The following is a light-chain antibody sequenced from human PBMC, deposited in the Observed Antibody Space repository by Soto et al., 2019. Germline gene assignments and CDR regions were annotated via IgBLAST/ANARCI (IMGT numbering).Light chain of an antibody. V-gene: IGLV4-69*01. CDR2: LNNDGSH. Sequence: QPVLTQSPSASASLGASVKLTCTLSSGHSSYAIAWHQKQPGKGPRYLMDLNNDGSHTKGDGIPDRFSGSSSGADRYLIISGLQSEDEADYYCQTWGTGFQFFGGGTELTVL. CDR1: SGHSSYA. CDR3: QTWGTGFQF. J-gene: IGLJ2*01.